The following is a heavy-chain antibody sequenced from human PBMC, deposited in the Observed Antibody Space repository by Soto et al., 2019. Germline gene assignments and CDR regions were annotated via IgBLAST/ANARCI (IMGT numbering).Heavy chain of an antibody. CDR1: GFTFDDYT. D-gene: IGHD3-9*01. CDR2: ISWDGGST. CDR3: AKDLIGYFDWFYGMDV. J-gene: IGHJ6*02. Sequence: EVQLVESGGVVVQPGGSLRLSCAASGFTFDDYTMHWVRQAPGKGLEWVSLISWDGGSTYYADSVKGRFTISRDNSKNSLYLQMNSLRTEDTALYYCAKDLIGYFDWFYGMDVWGQGTTVTVSS. V-gene: IGHV3-43*01.